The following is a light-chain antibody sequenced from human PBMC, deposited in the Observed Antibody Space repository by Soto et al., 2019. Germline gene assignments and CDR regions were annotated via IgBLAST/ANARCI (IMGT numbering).Light chain of an antibody. CDR1: SRDIGAYDY. V-gene: IGLV2-14*01. CDR3: FSFTTTRTPV. Sequence: QTALIQPASLSGSPGQSITISCTGTSRDIGAYDYVSWFQQHPGKAPKLMISEVNNRHSGVSNRFSGSKSGNTAYLTISGLQVEDEAEYFCFSFTTTRTPVFGTGTKVTVL. CDR2: EVN. J-gene: IGLJ1*01.